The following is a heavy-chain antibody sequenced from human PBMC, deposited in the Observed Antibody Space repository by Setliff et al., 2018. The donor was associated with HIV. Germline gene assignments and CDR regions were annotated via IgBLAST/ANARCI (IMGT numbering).Heavy chain of an antibody. J-gene: IGHJ1*01. V-gene: IGHV4-31*03. D-gene: IGHD2-2*01. CDR3: ARGESTTWDLAEYFQH. Sequence: TLSLTCTVSGVSVSSGGYYRSWIRQHPGKGLEWIGYVYYTGTSYFNPSLKSRITVSVDTSKNHFSLKLGFVTAADTAVYYCARGESTTWDLAEYFQHWGHGTLVTVSS. CDR2: VYYTGTS. CDR1: GVSVSSGGYY.